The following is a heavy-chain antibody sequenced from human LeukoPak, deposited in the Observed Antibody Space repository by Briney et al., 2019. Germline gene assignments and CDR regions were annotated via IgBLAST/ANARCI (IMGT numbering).Heavy chain of an antibody. D-gene: IGHD2-21*01. J-gene: IGHJ3*02. CDR1: GYTLTELS. CDR3: ATPLDVVRVSLDAFDI. CDR2: FDPEDGET. V-gene: IGHV1-24*01. Sequence: GASVKVSCKVSGYTLTELSMHWVRQAPGKGLEWMGGFDPEDGETTYAQKFQGRVTMTEDTSTDTAYMELSSLRSEDTAVYYCATPLDVVRVSLDAFDIWGQGTMVTVSS.